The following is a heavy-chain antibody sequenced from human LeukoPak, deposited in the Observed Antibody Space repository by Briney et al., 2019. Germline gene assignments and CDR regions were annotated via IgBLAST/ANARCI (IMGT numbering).Heavy chain of an antibody. CDR2: INPNSGGT. V-gene: IGHV1-2*02. D-gene: IGHD3-22*01. Sequence: ASVKVSCKASGYSFTGYYIHWVRQAPGQGLEWMGWINPNSGGTNCAQKFQGTVTMTRDTSITTAYMELSRLTSDDTAVYYYARAVVIFQRGAFDIWGQGTVVTVSS. J-gene: IGHJ3*02. CDR1: GYSFTGYY. CDR3: ARAVVIFQRGAFDI.